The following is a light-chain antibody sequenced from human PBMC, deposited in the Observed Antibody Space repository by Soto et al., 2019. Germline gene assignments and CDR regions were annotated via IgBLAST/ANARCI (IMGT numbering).Light chain of an antibody. CDR3: QPYNNLPLT. Sequence: VVSHSSATLSVPKGEGVTRSCRANQGIGDTLAWYQPKPGQTPRLLIYDTSTRATGVPARFSGSRSGPEFSLPINSLQSEDFAIYYCQPYNNLPLTLGGGTKVDIK. CDR2: DTS. V-gene: IGKV3-15*01. CDR1: QGIGDT. J-gene: IGKJ4*01.